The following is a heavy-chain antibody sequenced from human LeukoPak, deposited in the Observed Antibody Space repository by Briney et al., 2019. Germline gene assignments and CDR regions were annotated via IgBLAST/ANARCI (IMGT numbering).Heavy chain of an antibody. CDR3: AKSGYNRFDY. D-gene: IGHD5-24*01. CDR1: GFTLSRHG. CDR2: ISSSGSTI. V-gene: IGHV3-48*01. Sequence: QSGGSLRLSCAASGFTLSRHGMNWVRQAPGKGLEWVSFISSSGSTIYYADSVKGRFTISRDIAKNSLFLQMNSLRAEDTAVYYCAKSGYNRFDYWGQGTLVTVSS. J-gene: IGHJ4*02.